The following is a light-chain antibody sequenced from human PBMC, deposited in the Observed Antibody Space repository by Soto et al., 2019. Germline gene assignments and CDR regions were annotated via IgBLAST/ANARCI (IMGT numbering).Light chain of an antibody. CDR3: QQLERYPST. Sequence: DIQMTQSPSSLSASVGDRVAITCRASQIISGFLNWFQQKPGKAPRLLIFAASTLQSGVPSRFSGSGSGTDFTLTISSLQPEDSATYYCQQLERYPSTFGGGTKV. J-gene: IGKJ4*01. V-gene: IGKV1-39*01. CDR1: QIISGF. CDR2: AAS.